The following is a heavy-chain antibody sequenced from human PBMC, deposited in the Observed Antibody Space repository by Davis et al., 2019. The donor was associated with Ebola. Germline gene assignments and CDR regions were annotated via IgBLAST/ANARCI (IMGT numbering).Heavy chain of an antibody. D-gene: IGHD4-23*01. V-gene: IGHV3-74*01. Sequence: GESLKISCAASGFTFSSYWMHWVRQAPGKGLVWVSRINSDGSSTSYADSVKGRFTISRDNAKNSLYLQMNSLRAEDTALYHCARDGPGGYYGMDVWGQGTTVTVSS. J-gene: IGHJ6*02. CDR3: ARDGPGGYYGMDV. CDR2: INSDGSST. CDR1: GFTFSSYW.